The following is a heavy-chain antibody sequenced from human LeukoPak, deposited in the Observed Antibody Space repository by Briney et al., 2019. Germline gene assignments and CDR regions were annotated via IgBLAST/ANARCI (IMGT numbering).Heavy chain of an antibody. J-gene: IGHJ4*02. CDR3: AREYSSSWYSIYFDY. D-gene: IGHD6-13*01. V-gene: IGHV3-74*01. CDR2: INSDGSST. CDR1: GFTFSSYW. Sequence: PGGSLRLSCAASGFTFSSYWMHWVRQAPGKGLVWFSRINSDGSSTSYADSVKGRFTISRDNAKNTLYVQMNSLRAEDTAVYYCAREYSSSWYSIYFDYWGQGTLVTVSS.